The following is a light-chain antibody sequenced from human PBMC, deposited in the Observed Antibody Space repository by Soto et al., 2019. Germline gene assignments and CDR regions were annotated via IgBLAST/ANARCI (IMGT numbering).Light chain of an antibody. CDR1: QHISSY. CDR3: QQYSASPRT. V-gene: IGKV1-39*01. J-gene: IGKJ3*01. Sequence: RMTQCASSLSASVGDRVPITCRASQHISSYLNWYQQKPGKAPKLLIYAASSLQSGVPPRFSGSGSGTEFTLTISRLEPEDSAVYYWQQYSASPRTFGPGTKVDIK. CDR2: AAS.